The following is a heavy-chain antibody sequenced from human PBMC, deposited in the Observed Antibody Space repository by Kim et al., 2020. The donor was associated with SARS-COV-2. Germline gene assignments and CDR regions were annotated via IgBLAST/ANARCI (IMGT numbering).Heavy chain of an antibody. CDR2: VTEDGGRT. CDR3: AKAQPLRTGWYVFED. V-gene: IGHV3-23*01. D-gene: IGHD6-19*01. J-gene: IGHJ4*02. CDR1: GFTVNNFA. Sequence: GGSLRLSCGASGFTVNNFAMSWVRQAPGKGLEWVSTVTEDGGRTFYADSVKGRFTISRDNSKNTVFLQMNSVRAEDTAVYYCAKAQPLRTGWYVFEDWGQGTLVTVSS.